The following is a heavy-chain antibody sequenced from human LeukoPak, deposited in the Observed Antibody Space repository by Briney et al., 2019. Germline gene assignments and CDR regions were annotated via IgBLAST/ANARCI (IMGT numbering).Heavy chain of an antibody. Sequence: ASVKVSCKASGYTFSGYGIAWVRQAPGQGLEWIGWISAHNGNTYHTQNFQGRVTMTTDTSTSTAYMELRSLRSDDTAMYYCARSAGDYGDYALYFLHWGQGTLVTVSS. CDR2: ISAHNGNT. CDR1: GYTFSGYG. V-gene: IGHV1-18*01. CDR3: ARSAGDYGDYALYFLH. D-gene: IGHD4-17*01. J-gene: IGHJ1*01.